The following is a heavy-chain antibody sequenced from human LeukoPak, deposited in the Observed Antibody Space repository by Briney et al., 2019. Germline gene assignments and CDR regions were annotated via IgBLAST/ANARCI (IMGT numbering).Heavy chain of an antibody. V-gene: IGHV1-69*05. CDR1: GGTFSSYA. D-gene: IGHD2-15*01. J-gene: IGHJ6*03. Sequence: ASVKVSCKASGGTFSSYAISWVRQAPGQGLEWMGGIIPIFGTANYAQKFQGRVTITTDESTSTAYMELSNLRSEDTAVYYCARAQDRGYCSGGSCYAPHFNYYYYYMDVWGKGTTVTVSS. CDR3: ARAQDRGYCSGGSCYAPHFNYYYYYMDV. CDR2: IIPIFGTA.